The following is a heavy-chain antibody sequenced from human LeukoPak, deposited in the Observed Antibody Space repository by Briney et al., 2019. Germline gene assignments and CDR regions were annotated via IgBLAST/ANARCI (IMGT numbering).Heavy chain of an antibody. CDR2: ISAYNGNT. CDR1: GGTFSSYA. Sequence: ASVKVSCKASGGTFSSYAISWVRQAPGQGLEWMGWISAYNGNTNYAQKLQGRVTMTTDTSTSTAYMELRSLRSDDTAVYYCARDELGSDAFDIWGQGTMVTVSS. D-gene: IGHD7-27*01. V-gene: IGHV1-18*01. CDR3: ARDELGSDAFDI. J-gene: IGHJ3*02.